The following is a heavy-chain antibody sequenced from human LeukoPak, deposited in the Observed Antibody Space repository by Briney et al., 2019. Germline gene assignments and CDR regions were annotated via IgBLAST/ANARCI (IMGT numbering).Heavy chain of an antibody. CDR1: GYTFTGYY. CDR3: ASQDYGDYVGAFDI. CDR2: INPNSGGT. J-gene: IGHJ3*02. V-gene: IGHV1-2*02. D-gene: IGHD4-17*01. Sequence: ASVKVSCKASGYTFTGYYMHWVRQAPGQGLEWMGWINPNSGGTNYAQKFQGRVTMTRDTSISTAYMELSRLRSDDTAVYYCASQDYGDYVGAFDIWGQGTMVTVSS.